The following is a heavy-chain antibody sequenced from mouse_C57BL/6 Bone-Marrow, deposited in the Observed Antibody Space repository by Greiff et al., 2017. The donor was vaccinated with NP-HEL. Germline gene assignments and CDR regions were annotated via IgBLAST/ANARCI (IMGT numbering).Heavy chain of an antibody. CDR2: INPSNGGT. CDR3: ARLRYSGPPWYFDV. D-gene: IGHD1-1*01. Sequence: QVQLQQPGTELVKPGASVKLSCKASGYTFTSYWMHWVKQRPGQGLEWIGNINPSNGGTNYNAKFKSKATLTVDKSSSTAYMQLSSLTSEDSAVYYCARLRYSGPPWYFDVWGTGTTVTVSS. V-gene: IGHV1-53*01. J-gene: IGHJ1*03. CDR1: GYTFTSYW.